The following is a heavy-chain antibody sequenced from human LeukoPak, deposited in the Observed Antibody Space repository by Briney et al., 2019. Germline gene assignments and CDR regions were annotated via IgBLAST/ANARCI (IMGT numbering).Heavy chain of an antibody. J-gene: IGHJ3*02. D-gene: IGHD1-26*01. CDR3: ARENWIVGAAKGAFDI. CDR2: IHSDGSST. V-gene: IGHV3-74*01. CDR1: GFTFSSYW. Sequence: PGGSLRLSCAASGFTFSSYWMYWVRQAPGKGLVWVSRIHSDGSSTNYADSVKGRFTLSRDNAKNTLSLQMNSLRVEDTAIYYCARENWIVGAAKGAFDIWGQGTIVTVSS.